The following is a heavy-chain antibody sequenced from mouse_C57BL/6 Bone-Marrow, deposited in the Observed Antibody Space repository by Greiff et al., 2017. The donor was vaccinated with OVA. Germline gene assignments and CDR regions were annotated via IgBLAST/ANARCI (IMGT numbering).Heavy chain of an antibody. D-gene: IGHD2-2*01. V-gene: IGHV1-4*01. CDR2: IHPSSGYT. CDR3: AKNSSDGYDWDFDV. Sequence: QVQLQQSGAELARPGASVKMSCKASGYTFTSYTMHWVKQRPGPGLEWIGYIHPSSGYTKYNQKFKDKATLTADKSSSTSYMQLSSLTSEDSAVYYCAKNSSDGYDWDFDVWGTGTTVTVSS. CDR1: GYTFTSYT. J-gene: IGHJ1*03.